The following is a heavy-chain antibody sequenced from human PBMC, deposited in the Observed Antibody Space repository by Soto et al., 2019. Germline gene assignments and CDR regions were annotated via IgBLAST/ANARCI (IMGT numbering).Heavy chain of an antibody. CDR1: GYTFTSYD. CDR3: ARGGGIWGSYLAISYYYYYMDV. D-gene: IGHD3-16*02. CDR2: MNPNSGNT. Sequence: ASVKVSCKASGYTFTSYDINWVRQATGQGLEWMGWMNPNSGNTGYAQKFQGRVTMTRNTSISTAYMELSSLRSEDTAVYYCARGGGIWGSYLAISYYYYYMDVWGKGTTVTVSS. J-gene: IGHJ6*03. V-gene: IGHV1-8*01.